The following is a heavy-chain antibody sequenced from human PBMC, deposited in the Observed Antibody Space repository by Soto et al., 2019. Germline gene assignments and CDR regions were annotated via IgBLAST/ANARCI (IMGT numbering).Heavy chain of an antibody. D-gene: IGHD5-12*01. J-gene: IGHJ4*02. CDR1: GDTFTIFA. CDR3: ARDLVSGYDPGEY. V-gene: IGHV1-69*12. Sequence: QVQLVQSGAEVKKPGSSVKVSCKASGDTFTIFAISWVRQAPGQGLEWMGGIIPTIGTTNYAQRFQGRITITGDESTGTAYMELSSLKSEETAVYYCARDLVSGYDPGEYGGQGTLVTVSS. CDR2: IIPTIGTT.